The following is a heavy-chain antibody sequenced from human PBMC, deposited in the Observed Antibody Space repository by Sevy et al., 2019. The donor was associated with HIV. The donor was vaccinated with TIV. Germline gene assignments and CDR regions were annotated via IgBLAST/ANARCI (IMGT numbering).Heavy chain of an antibody. J-gene: IGHJ6*02. CDR2: ISAYNGNT. V-gene: IGHV1-18*01. Sequence: ASVKVSCKASGYTFTGYGISWVRQAPGQGLEWMGWISAYNGNTNYAQRLQGRVTMTTDTSTSTAYMELRSLRSDDTAVYYCARESEYQLGRKYYYYGMDVWGQGTTVTVSS. CDR3: ARESEYQLGRKYYYYGMDV. CDR1: GYTFTGYG. D-gene: IGHD2-2*01.